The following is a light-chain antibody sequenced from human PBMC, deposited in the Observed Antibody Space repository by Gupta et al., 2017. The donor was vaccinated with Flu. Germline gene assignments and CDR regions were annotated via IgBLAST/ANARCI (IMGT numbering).Light chain of an antibody. J-gene: IGLJ3*02. CDR2: QDS. V-gene: IGLV3-1*01. Sequence: YELTQTPPVCVSPGQKDRITCSGDKLGDKYACQYQQKPAQSPVLVIYQDSKRPPEIPERFSGSNTANTATLTISGTQARDEAYYYCQARDSSTGVFGGGTKLTVL. CDR3: QARDSSTGV. CDR1: KLGDKY.